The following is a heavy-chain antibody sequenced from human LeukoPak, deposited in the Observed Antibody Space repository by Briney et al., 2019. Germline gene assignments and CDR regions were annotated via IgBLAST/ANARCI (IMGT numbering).Heavy chain of an antibody. V-gene: IGHV3-48*03. CDR3: ARVQTGIAVAGTYFAC. CDR2: ISSSGSTI. Sequence: GGSLRLSCAASGFTFISYEVTWVRQAPGTGLEWVSYISSSGSTIYYADSVKGRFTISRDNAKNSLYLQMNSLRAEDTAVYYCARVQTGIAVAGTYFACCGQGTLVTVSS. CDR1: GFTFISYE. D-gene: IGHD6-19*01. J-gene: IGHJ4*02.